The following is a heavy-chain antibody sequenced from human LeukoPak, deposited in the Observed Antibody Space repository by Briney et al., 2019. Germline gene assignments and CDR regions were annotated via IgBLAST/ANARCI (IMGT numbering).Heavy chain of an antibody. CDR2: IKQDGGEK. V-gene: IGHV3-7*01. CDR3: TRLGGSYYTY. D-gene: IGHD1-26*01. CDR1: GFTFSSYW. Sequence: GGSLRLSCAASGFTFSSYWMSWVRQAPGKGLEWVANIKQDGGEKYYVDSVKGRFTISRDNAKNSLFLQMKSLRAEDTAVYYCTRLGGSYYTYWGQGTLVTVSS. J-gene: IGHJ4*02.